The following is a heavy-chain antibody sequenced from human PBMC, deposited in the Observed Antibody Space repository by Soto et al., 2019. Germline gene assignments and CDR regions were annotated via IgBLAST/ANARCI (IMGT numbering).Heavy chain of an antibody. CDR1: GGTFNTST. CDR2: VIPIYGSP. V-gene: IGHV1-69*01. J-gene: IGHJ4*02. D-gene: IGHD4-17*01. Sequence: VQLVQSGAEVREPGSSVKVSCKASGGTFNTSTITWVRQAPGQGLDYMGGVIPIYGSPYYARKFQGRVTITADVSTRTAYMVMNSLRSGDTAVYYCAGESALMTTVPLRHWGQGTLVTVSS. CDR3: AGESALMTTVPLRH.